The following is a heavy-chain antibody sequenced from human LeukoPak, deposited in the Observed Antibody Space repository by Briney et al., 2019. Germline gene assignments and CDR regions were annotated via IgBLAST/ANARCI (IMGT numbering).Heavy chain of an antibody. CDR2: ISSSSSTI. J-gene: IGHJ3*02. CDR1: GFTFSSYS. CDR3: ARYRSLEQWELPDAFDI. Sequence: GGSLRLSCAASGFTFSSYSMNWVRQAPGKGLEWVSYISSSSSTIYYADSVKGRFTISRDNAKNSLYLQMNSLRAEDTAVYYCARYRSLEQWELPDAFDIWGQGTMVTVSS. V-gene: IGHV3-48*01. D-gene: IGHD1-26*01.